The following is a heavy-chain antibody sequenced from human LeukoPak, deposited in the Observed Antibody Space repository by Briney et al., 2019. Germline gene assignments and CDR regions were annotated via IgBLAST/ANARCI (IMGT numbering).Heavy chain of an antibody. J-gene: IGHJ6*02. CDR3: ADGPILVFFGRV. Sequence: GASVKVSCKASGSTFESSTIQWVRQSRGRRLEWIGWIVVGGGNTDYAQNFQDRVTITRDLSTSTAYMELSSLTSDDTAVYYCADGPILVFFGRVWGQGTTVSVSS. D-gene: IGHD2-15*01. CDR1: GSTFESST. CDR2: IVVGGGNT. V-gene: IGHV1-58*02.